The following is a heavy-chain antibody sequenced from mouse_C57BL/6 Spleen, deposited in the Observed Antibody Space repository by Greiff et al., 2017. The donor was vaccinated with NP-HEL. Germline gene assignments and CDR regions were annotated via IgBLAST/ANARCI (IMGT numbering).Heavy chain of an antibody. CDR1: GYTFTDYY. J-gene: IGHJ4*01. CDR2: INPNNGGT. D-gene: IGHD1-1*01. V-gene: IGHV1-26*01. Sequence: VQLQQSGPELVKPGASVKISCKASGYTFTDYYMNWVKQSHGKSLEWIGDINPNNGGTSYNQKFKGKATLTVDKSSSTAYMELRSLTSEDSAVYYCARGDYYGREGYAMDYWGQGTSVTVSS. CDR3: ARGDYYGREGYAMDY.